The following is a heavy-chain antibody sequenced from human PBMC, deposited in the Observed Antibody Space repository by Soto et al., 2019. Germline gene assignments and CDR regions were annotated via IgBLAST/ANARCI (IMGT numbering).Heavy chain of an antibody. CDR1: GFTFGSHS. CDR2: ISSDSTYI. J-gene: IGHJ6*03. D-gene: IGHD7-27*01. V-gene: IGHV3-21*01. CDR3: ARDLSWGSNWYYYMDV. Sequence: GGSLRLSCADSGFTFGSHSMFWVRQAPGKGLEWVSSISSDSTYIFYADSVKGRFAISRDNAKNSLYLQMDSLRAEDTAVYYCARDLSWGSNWYYYMDVWGKGITVTVSS.